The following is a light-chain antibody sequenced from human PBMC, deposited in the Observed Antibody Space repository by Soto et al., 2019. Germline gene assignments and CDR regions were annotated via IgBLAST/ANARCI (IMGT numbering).Light chain of an antibody. CDR2: DAF. CDR1: QSVASDY. J-gene: IGKJ1*01. CDR3: QQYNNWPPWT. Sequence: EIVLTQSPATLSLSLGERATLSCGASQSVASDYLVWYQQKPGLAPRLLIYDAFNRATGIPDRFSGSGSGTEFTLTISSLQSEDFAVYYCQQYNNWPPWTFGQGTKVDIK. V-gene: IGKV3D-20*01.